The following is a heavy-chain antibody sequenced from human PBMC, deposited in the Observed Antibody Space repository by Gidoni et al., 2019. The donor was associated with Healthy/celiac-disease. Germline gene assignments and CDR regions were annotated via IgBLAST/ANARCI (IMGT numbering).Heavy chain of an antibody. CDR2: ISSSSSYI. CDR1: GFTFRSYS. J-gene: IGHJ4*02. V-gene: IGHV3-21*01. Sequence: EVQLVESGGGLVKPGGSLRLSCAASGFTFRSYSMNWVRQAPGKGLEWVSSISSSSSYIYYADSVKGRFTISRDNAKNSLYLQMNSLRAEDTAVYYCARDENYYGSGSYWASADYWGQGTLVTVSS. CDR3: ARDENYYGSGSYWASADY. D-gene: IGHD3-10*01.